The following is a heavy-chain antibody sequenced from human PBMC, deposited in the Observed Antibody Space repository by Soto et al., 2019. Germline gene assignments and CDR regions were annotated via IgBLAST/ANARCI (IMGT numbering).Heavy chain of an antibody. V-gene: IGHV3-33*01. Sequence: QVQLVESGGGVVQPGRSLRLSCAASGFTFSSYGMHWVRQAPGKGLEWVAVIWYDGSNKYYADSVKGRFTISRDNSKNTLYLQMNSLRAEDTAVYYCARARGIFDAFDIWGQGTMVTVSS. CDR2: IWYDGSNK. D-gene: IGHD3-16*01. CDR3: ARARGIFDAFDI. J-gene: IGHJ3*02. CDR1: GFTFSSYG.